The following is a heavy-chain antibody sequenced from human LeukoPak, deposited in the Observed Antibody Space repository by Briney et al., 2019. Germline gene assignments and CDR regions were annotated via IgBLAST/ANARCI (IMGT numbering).Heavy chain of an antibody. CDR1: GFTFNSYW. CDR2: INSDGSGT. J-gene: IGHJ3*02. V-gene: IGHV3-74*01. CDR3: ARGRLTNDAFDI. Sequence: GGSLRLSCAASGFTFNSYWMHWVRQAPGKGLVWVSRINSDGSGTSDADFVKGRFTISRDNSKNTLYLQMTSLRAEDTAMYYCARGRLTNDAFDIWGQGTMVTVSS. D-gene: IGHD2-8*01.